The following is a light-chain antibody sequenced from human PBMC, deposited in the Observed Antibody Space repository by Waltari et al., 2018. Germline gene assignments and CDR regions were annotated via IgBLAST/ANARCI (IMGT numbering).Light chain of an antibody. CDR3: LLYYGGLWV. J-gene: IGLJ3*02. V-gene: IGLV7-43*01. CDR1: TGAVTSGHF. Sequence: QTVVNQEPSLTVSPGGTITLTCASSTGAVTSGHFPNCFQKKPGQAPRALMYSTSTTHSWTPARFSGSLLGGKAALTLSGVQPEDEAEYYCLLYYGGLWVFGGGTKLTVL. CDR2: STS.